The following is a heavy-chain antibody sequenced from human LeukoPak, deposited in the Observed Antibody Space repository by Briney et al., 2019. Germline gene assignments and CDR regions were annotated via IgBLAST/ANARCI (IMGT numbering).Heavy chain of an antibody. CDR1: GGSVSSYY. CDR2: IYYSGST. CDR3: ARVHSSSWYYFNY. V-gene: IGHV4-59*02. J-gene: IGHJ4*02. Sequence: SETLSLTCTVSGGSVSSYYLSWIRQPPGKGLEWIGYIYYSGSTNYSPSLKSRVTISVDTSKNQFSLKLSSVTAADTAVYYCARVHSSSWYYFNYWGQGTLVTVSS. D-gene: IGHD6-13*01.